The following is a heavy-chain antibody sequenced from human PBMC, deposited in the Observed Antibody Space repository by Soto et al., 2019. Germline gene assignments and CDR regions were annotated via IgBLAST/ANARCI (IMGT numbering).Heavy chain of an antibody. Sequence: QLVESGGGVVQPGRSLRLSCSASGFIFSGYGMHWVRQAPGKGLEWVAVISYDETNNYYADSVKGRFTISRVNSKNTVFLQASILRDDDTSVYYCARDRGMVSYFFAIDVWGQGTMVTVSS. J-gene: IGHJ3*01. V-gene: IGHV3-33*05. CDR2: ISYDETNN. D-gene: IGHD2-8*01. CDR1: GFIFSGYG. CDR3: ARDRGMVSYFFAIDV.